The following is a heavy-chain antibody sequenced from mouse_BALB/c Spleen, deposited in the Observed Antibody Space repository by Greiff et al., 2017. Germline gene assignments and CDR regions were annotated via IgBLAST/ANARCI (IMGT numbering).Heavy chain of an antibody. CDR3: AIYDGYYGYFDV. Sequence: QVQLQQSGPGLVAPSQSLSITCTVSGFSLTSYGVHWVRQPPGKGLEWLGVIWAGGSTNYNSALMSRLSISKDNSKSQVFFKMNSLQANDTAIYYCAIYDGYYGYFDVWGAGTTVTVSS. J-gene: IGHJ1*01. D-gene: IGHD2-3*01. CDR1: GFSLTSYG. V-gene: IGHV2-9*02. CDR2: IWAGGST.